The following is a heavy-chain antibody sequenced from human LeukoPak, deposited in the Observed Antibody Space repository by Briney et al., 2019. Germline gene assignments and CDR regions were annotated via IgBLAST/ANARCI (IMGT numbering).Heavy chain of an antibody. Sequence: PGGSLRLSCAASGFAFSTNWMHWVRQAPGKGLEWVSVIYSGGSTYYADSVKGRFTISRDNSKNTLYLQMNSLRAEDTAVYYCARDLSSGWYYFDYWGQGTLVTVSS. D-gene: IGHD6-19*01. CDR2: IYSGGST. CDR3: ARDLSSGWYYFDY. V-gene: IGHV3-66*01. J-gene: IGHJ4*02. CDR1: GFAFSTNW.